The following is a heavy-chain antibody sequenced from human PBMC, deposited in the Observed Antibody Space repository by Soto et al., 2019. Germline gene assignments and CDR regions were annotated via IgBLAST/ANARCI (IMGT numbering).Heavy chain of an antibody. CDR1: GGSYSGYY. J-gene: IGHJ6*03. D-gene: IGHD2-2*01. V-gene: IGHV4-34*01. Sequence: SETLSLTCAVYGGSYSGYYRSWIRQPPGKELEWIGEINHSGSTNYNPSLKSRVTISVDTSKNQFSLKLSSVTAADTAVYYCARVPRLVVPGYYYYYYYMDVSGKGTTVTVSS. CDR2: INHSGST. CDR3: ARVPRLVVPGYYYYYYYMDV.